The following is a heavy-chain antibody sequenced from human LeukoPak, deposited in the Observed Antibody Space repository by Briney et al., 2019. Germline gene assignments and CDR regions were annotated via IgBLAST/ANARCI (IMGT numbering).Heavy chain of an antibody. V-gene: IGHV3-30*02. CDR2: IRVDGSNK. J-gene: IGHJ4*02. CDR1: RFTFGSFD. CDR3: ARQIGVSIDY. Sequence: PGGSLRLSCAASRFTFGSFDMHWVRQAPGKWLEWVTFIRVDGSNKYYADSVKRRFTISRDNSKNTLYLQLSSLRPEDTAVYYCARQIGVSIDYWGQGTLVTVSS. D-gene: IGHD5/OR15-5a*01.